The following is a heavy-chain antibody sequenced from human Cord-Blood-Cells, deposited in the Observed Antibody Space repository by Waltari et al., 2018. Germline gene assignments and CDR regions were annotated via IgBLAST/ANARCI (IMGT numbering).Heavy chain of an antibody. CDR2: INPNSGGT. V-gene: IGHV1-2*02. CDR3: ASHLVGATDY. J-gene: IGHJ4*02. CDR1: GYPFPGYS. Sequence: QVQLVQSGAAVKKHGASVKVSCQASGYPFPGYSIHWVRQAPGQGLEWMGWINPNSGGTNYAQKFQGRVTMTRDTSISTAYMELSRLRSDDTAVYYCASHLVGATDYWGQGTLVTVSS. D-gene: IGHD1-26*01.